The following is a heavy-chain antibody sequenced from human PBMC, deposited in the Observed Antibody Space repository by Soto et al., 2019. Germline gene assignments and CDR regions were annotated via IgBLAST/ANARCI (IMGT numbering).Heavy chain of an antibody. CDR3: ARLDGNYLGYFDY. Sequence: QVQLQESGPGLVKPSEILSLTCTVSGGSISNYYWSWIRQPPGMGLEWIGYISYSGSTKYNPYLKSRVPISVDTSKSHFSLKLSSVTASDTAAYYCARLDGNYLGYFDYWGQGTLVTVSS. CDR2: ISYSGST. D-gene: IGHD4-17*01. J-gene: IGHJ4*02. V-gene: IGHV4-59*08. CDR1: GGSISNYY.